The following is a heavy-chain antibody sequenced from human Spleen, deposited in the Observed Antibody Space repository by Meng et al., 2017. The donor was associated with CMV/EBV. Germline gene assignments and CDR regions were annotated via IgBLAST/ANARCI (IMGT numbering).Heavy chain of an antibody. D-gene: IGHD4-23*01. V-gene: IGHV1-2*02. CDR1: GYTFTGYY. J-gene: IGHJ3*02. CDR2: INPNSGGT. CDR3: ARVLYGGNPRGAFDI. Sequence: ASVKVSCKASGYTFTGYYMHWVRQAPGQGLEWMGWINPNSGGTNYAQKFQGRVTMTRDTSISTAYMELSRLRSDDTAVYYCARVLYGGNPRGAFDIWVQATMVTVSS.